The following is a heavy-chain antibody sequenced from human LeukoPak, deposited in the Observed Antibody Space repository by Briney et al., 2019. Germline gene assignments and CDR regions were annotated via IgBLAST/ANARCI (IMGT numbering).Heavy chain of an antibody. CDR3: ARGWYIRGGAKGFNWFDP. J-gene: IGHJ5*02. CDR2: INPNSGGT. V-gene: IGHV1-2*02. Sequence: GASVKVSCKACGYTFTGYYMHWVRQAPGQGREWMGWINPNSGGTNYAQRFQGRVTMTRDTSSSTAYTALSRLRSDDTAVYSCARGWYIRGGAKGFNWFDPWGQGTLVTVSS. CDR1: GYTFTGYY. D-gene: IGHD2-21*01.